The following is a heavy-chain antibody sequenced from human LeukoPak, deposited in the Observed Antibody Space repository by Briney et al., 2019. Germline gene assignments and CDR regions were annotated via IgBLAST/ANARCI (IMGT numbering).Heavy chain of an antibody. D-gene: IGHD6-19*01. CDR2: IYSSGST. J-gene: IGHJ4*02. V-gene: IGHV4-4*07. Sequence: SETLSLTCTVSGGSISSYYWTWIRQPAGKGLEWIGRIYSSGSTNYNPSLKSRVTMSVEMTKNQFSLKLSSATAADSAVYYCARDSLAVAPTFDYWGQGTLVTVSS. CDR3: ARDSLAVAPTFDY. CDR1: GGSISSYY.